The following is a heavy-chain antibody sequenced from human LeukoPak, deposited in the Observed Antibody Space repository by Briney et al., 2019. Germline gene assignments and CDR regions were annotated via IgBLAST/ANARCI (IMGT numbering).Heavy chain of an antibody. D-gene: IGHD1-26*01. CDR1: GYTFTGYY. Sequence: ASVKVSCKASGYTFTGYYIHWVRQAPGQGLEWMGWINPNSDGTDYAQKFQGRVTMTSDASINTAYMELSRLTSDDTAMYYCARGETWWEQRRYYDFWGQGTLATVSS. V-gene: IGHV1-2*02. J-gene: IGHJ4*02. CDR3: ARGETWWEQRRYYDF. CDR2: INPNSDGT.